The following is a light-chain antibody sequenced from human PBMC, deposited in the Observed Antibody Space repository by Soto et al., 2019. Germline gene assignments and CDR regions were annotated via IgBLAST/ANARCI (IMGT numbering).Light chain of an antibody. CDR1: QGISSY. Sequence: AIRMTQSPSSLSASTGDRVTITCRASQGISSYLAWYQQKPGKAPKLLIYAASTLQSGVPSRFSGSGSGTDFTLAISSLQPEDFATYYCQQSSSTPQTFGGGTKVDIK. J-gene: IGKJ4*01. CDR3: QQSSSTPQT. V-gene: IGKV1-8*01. CDR2: AAS.